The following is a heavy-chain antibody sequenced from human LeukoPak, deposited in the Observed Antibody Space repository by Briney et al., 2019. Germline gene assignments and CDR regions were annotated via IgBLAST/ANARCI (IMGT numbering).Heavy chain of an antibody. CDR1: GFTFSSYA. D-gene: IGHD3-22*01. CDR3: AKRRGYYYDSSGYYRY. V-gene: IGHV3-23*01. J-gene: IGHJ4*02. Sequence: GGSLRLSCAASGFTFSSYAMSWVRQAPGKGLEWVSDISGSGGSTYYADSVKGRFTISRDNSKNTLYLQMNSLRAEDTAVYYCAKRRGYYYDSSGYYRYWGQGTLVTVSS. CDR2: ISGSGGST.